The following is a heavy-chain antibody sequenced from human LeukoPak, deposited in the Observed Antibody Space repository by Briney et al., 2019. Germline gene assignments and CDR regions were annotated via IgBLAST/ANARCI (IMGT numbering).Heavy chain of an antibody. J-gene: IGHJ4*02. CDR1: GFTVSSNY. CDR3: AREVPSYFDY. Sequence: GGSLRLSCAASGFTVSSNYMSWVRQAPGKGLEWVSVIYSAGNTYYADSVKGRFTISRDNSKNTLHLQMNSLRAEDTAVYYCAREVPSYFDYWGQGTLVTVSS. CDR2: IYSAGNT. V-gene: IGHV3-53*01.